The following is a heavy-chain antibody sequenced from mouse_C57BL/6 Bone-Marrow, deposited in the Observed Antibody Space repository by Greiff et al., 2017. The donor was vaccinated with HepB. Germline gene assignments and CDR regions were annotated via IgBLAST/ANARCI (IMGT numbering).Heavy chain of an antibody. CDR3: ARLLNWDGDWFAY. J-gene: IGHJ3*01. D-gene: IGHD4-1*01. CDR2: ISNGGGST. CDR1: GFTFSDYY. Sequence: EVKLVESGGGLVQPGGSLKLSCAASGFTFSDYYMYWVRQTPEKRLEWVAYISNGGGSTYYPDTVKGRFTISRDNAKNTLYLQMSRLKSEDTAMYYCARLLNWDGDWFAYWGQGTLVTVSA. V-gene: IGHV5-12*01.